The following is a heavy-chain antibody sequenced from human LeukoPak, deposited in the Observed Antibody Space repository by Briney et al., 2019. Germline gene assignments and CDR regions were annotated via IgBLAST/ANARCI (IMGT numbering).Heavy chain of an antibody. Sequence: KPGRSLRLSCTASGFTFGDYAMSWFRQAPGKGLEWVGFIRSKSYGGTTEYAASVKGRFTISRDDAKSIAYLKMSTLKTEDTALYYCSIQSRPGFFFDHWGQGTLVTVSP. CDR1: GFTFGDYA. J-gene: IGHJ4*02. D-gene: IGHD3-3*01. V-gene: IGHV3-49*05. CDR3: SIQSRPGFFFDH. CDR2: IRSKSYGGTT.